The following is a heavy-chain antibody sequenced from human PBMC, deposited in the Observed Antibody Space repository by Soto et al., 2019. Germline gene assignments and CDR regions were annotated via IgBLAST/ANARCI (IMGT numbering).Heavy chain of an antibody. V-gene: IGHV3-48*03. D-gene: IGHD4-17*01. Sequence: GGSLRLSCAASGFTFSSYEMNWVRQAPGKGLEWVSYISSSGSTIYYADSVKGRFTISRDNAKNSLYLQMNSLRAEDTAVYYCARIYYGDYGMDVWGQGTTVTVSS. J-gene: IGHJ6*02. CDR2: ISSSGSTI. CDR1: GFTFSSYE. CDR3: ARIYYGDYGMDV.